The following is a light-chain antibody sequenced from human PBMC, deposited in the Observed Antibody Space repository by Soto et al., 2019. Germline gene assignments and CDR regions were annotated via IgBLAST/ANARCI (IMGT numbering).Light chain of an antibody. J-gene: IGKJ1*01. CDR1: QNVRSSH. V-gene: IGKV3-15*01. CDR2: GAS. Sequence: EIVLTQSPGTLSLSPGERATLSCRASQNVRSSHLAWYQQKPGQAPRLLIYGASTRATGIPARFSGSGSGTEFTLTINSLQSEDFAVYYCQQYNNWPRTFGQGTKVDI. CDR3: QQYNNWPRT.